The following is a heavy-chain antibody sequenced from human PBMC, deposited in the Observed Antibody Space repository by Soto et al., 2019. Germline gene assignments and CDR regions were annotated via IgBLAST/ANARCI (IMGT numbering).Heavy chain of an antibody. CDR2: IIPIFGTA. CDR1: GGAFSSYA. Sequence: SVKVSCKASGGAFSSYAISWVRQAPGQGLEWMGGIIPIFGTANYAQKFQGRVTITADESTSTAYMELSSLRSEDTAVCYCARDNGNHFWSGYIPSAFDYWGQGTLVTVSS. CDR3: ARDNGNHFWSGYIPSAFDY. J-gene: IGHJ4*02. D-gene: IGHD3-3*02. V-gene: IGHV1-69*13.